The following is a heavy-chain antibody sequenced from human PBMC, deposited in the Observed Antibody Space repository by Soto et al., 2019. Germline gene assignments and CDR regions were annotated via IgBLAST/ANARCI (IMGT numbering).Heavy chain of an antibody. Sequence: PGGSLRLSCAASGFTFSSYDMHWVRQPTGKGLEWVAAIGIASDTYYPGSVQGRFTISRENAKNSLYLQMNSLRAGDTAVYYCARALRGYSGFEDYFDYWGQGALVTVSS. D-gene: IGHD5-12*01. V-gene: IGHV3-13*04. CDR1: GFTFSSYD. J-gene: IGHJ4*02. CDR3: ARALRGYSGFEDYFDY. CDR2: IGIASDT.